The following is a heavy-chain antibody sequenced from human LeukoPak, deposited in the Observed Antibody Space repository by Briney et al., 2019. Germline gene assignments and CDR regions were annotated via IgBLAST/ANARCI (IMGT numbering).Heavy chain of an antibody. CDR1: GYSFTTYW. V-gene: IGHV5-51*01. D-gene: IGHD2-8*01. J-gene: IGHJ5*02. Sequence: GESLKISCKVSGYSFTTYWIGWVRQMPGKGLEWMGIIYPGDSDTRYSPSFQGQVTISADKSIYIAYLHWSSLKASDTAMYYCATVYCSHGVCSPNWFDPWGQGTLVTVSS. CDR2: IYPGDSDT. CDR3: ATVYCSHGVCSPNWFDP.